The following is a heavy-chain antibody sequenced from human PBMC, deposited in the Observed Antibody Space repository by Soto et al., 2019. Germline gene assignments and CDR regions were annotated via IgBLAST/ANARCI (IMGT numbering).Heavy chain of an antibody. CDR3: ARDLTIFGPGYGSVWFGYNWFDP. D-gene: IGHD3-3*01. CDR2: IKQDGSEK. CDR1: GFTFSSYW. J-gene: IGHJ5*02. Sequence: EVQLVESGGGLVQPGGSLRLSCAASGFTFSSYWMSWVRQAPGKGLEWVANIKQDGSEKYYVDSVKGRFTISRDNAKNSLYLQMNSLRAEDTAVYYCARDLTIFGPGYGSVWFGYNWFDPWGQGTLVTVSS. V-gene: IGHV3-7*03.